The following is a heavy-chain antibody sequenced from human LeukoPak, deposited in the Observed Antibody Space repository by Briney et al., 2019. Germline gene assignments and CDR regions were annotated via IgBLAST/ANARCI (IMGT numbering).Heavy chain of an antibody. Sequence: PSETLSLTCTVSGGSIRSSNYYWGWIRQPPGKGLEWIGSIYYSGSTYYNPSLKSRVTISVDTSKNQFSLRLSSVTAADTAVYYCASQPSYFDYWGQGTLVTVSS. CDR3: ASQPSYFDY. CDR1: GGSIRSSNYY. V-gene: IGHV4-39*01. J-gene: IGHJ4*02. CDR2: IYYSGST.